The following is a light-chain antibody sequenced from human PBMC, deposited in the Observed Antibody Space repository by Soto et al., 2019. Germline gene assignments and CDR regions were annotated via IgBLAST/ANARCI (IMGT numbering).Light chain of an antibody. V-gene: IGLV2-8*01. Sequence: QSALTQPPSASGSPGQSVTISCTGTSSDVGGYKYVSWYQQHPGKAPKLMIYEVSRRPSGVPDRFSGSKSGNTASLTVSGLQAEDEADYYCSSYAASNNVIFGGGTQLTVL. CDR1: SSDVGGYKY. CDR2: EVS. CDR3: SSYAASNNVI. J-gene: IGLJ2*01.